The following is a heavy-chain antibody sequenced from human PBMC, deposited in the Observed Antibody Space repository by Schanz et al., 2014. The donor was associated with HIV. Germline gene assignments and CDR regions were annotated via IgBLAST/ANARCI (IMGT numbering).Heavy chain of an antibody. CDR3: ARVPYSGSYEYYFDY. CDR2: ITGSGSST. Sequence: VQLVESGGGLVKPGGSLRLSCAASRFTFSDYHMNWIRQAPGKGLEWVSSITGSGSSTYYADSVKGRFTISRDNSKNTLFLQLNSLRAEDTAVYYCARVPYSGSYEYYFDYWGQGTLVTVSS. CDR1: RFTFSDYH. D-gene: IGHD1-26*01. V-gene: IGHV3-23*04. J-gene: IGHJ4*02.